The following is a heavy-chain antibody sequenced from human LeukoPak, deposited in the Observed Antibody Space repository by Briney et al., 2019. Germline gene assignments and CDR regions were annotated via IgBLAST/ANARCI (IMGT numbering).Heavy chain of an antibody. CDR1: GFTFSDYY. Sequence: GGSLRLSCAASGFTFSDYYMSWIRQAPGKGLEWVSYISSSGNSIYFADSVKGRFTISRDNAKNSLYLQMNSLRAEDTAVYYRARGQLGISDAFDIWGQGTMVTVSS. CDR3: ARGQLGISDAFDI. CDR2: ISSSGNSI. J-gene: IGHJ3*02. V-gene: IGHV3-11*01. D-gene: IGHD7-27*01.